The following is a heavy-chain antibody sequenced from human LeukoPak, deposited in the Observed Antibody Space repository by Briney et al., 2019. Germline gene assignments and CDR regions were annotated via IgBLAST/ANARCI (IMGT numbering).Heavy chain of an antibody. CDR3: AKDTATGIAAAGFRDGMDV. CDR1: GFSFDDYA. J-gene: IGHJ6*02. Sequence: PGGSLRLSCAASGFSFDDYAMHWVRQAPGKRLEWVSGISWNSGSIGYADSVKGRFTISRDNAKNSLYLQMNSLRAEDTALYYCAKDTATGIAAAGFRDGMDVWGQGTTVTVSS. CDR2: ISWNSGSI. D-gene: IGHD6-13*01. V-gene: IGHV3-9*01.